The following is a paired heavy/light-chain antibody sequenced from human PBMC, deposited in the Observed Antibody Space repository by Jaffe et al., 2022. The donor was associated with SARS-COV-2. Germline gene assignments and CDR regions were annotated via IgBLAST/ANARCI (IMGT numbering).Light chain of an antibody. CDR2: QVS. V-gene: IGKV2-24*01. CDR1: QSLVHSNGNTY. Sequence: DIVMTQTPLSSPVTLGQPASISCRSSQSLVHSNGNTYLSWLQQRPGQPPRLLIYQVSNRFSGVPDRFSGSGAGTDFTLKISRVEAEDVGVYYCMQATHFPPWTFGQGTRVEIK. CDR3: MQATHFPPWT. J-gene: IGKJ1*01.
Heavy chain of an antibody. CDR3: TIDVPGGAYPTDY. CDR1: GFTFSYAW. D-gene: IGHD2-8*02. CDR2: IKSKTDGETT. Sequence: EVQLVESGGGLVKPGGSLRLSCAASGFTFSYAWMSWVRQAPGKGLEWVGRIKSKTDGETTDYAAPVKGRFTISRDDSQNTLYLQMNSLQTEDTAVYYCTIDVPGGAYPTDYWGQGILVTVSS. V-gene: IGHV3-15*01. J-gene: IGHJ4*02.